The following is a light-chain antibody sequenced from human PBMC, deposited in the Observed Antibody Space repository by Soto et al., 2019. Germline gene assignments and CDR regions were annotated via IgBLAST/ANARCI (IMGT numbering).Light chain of an antibody. CDR2: LNSDGSH. CDR1: SGHSSYA. V-gene: IGLV4-69*01. J-gene: IGLJ2*01. Sequence: QPLLTQSPSASASLGASVKLTCTLRSGHSSYAIAWHQQQPEKGPRYLMKLNSDGSHSKGDGIPDRFSGSSSGAERYLTISSLQSEDEADYYCQTWGTGIHVVFGGGTKLTVL. CDR3: QTWGTGIHVV.